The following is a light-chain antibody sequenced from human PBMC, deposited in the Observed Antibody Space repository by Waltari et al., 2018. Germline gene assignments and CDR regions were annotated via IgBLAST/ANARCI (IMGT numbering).Light chain of an antibody. Sequence: SYELTQPPSVSVSLGQMVRITCSGEALPKKYAYWYQQKPGQFPVLVIYKDSERPSGIPERFSGSSSGTIVTLTISGVQAEDEADYYCLSADSSGTYPVFGGGTKLTVL. CDR2: KDS. V-gene: IGLV3-16*01. CDR3: LSADSSGTYPV. J-gene: IGLJ2*01. CDR1: ALPKKY.